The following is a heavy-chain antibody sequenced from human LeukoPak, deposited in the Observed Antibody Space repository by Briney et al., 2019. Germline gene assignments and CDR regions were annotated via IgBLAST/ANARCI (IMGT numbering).Heavy chain of an antibody. J-gene: IGHJ4*02. CDR1: GFTFSSYW. V-gene: IGHV3-7*01. Sequence: GGSLRLSCAASGFTFSSYWMSWVRQAPGKGLEWVANIKQDGSEKYYVDSVKGRFTIFRDNAKNSLYLQMNSLRAEDTAVYYCASLTTARHFDYWGQGTLVTVSS. CDR3: ASLTTARHFDY. D-gene: IGHD4-17*01. CDR2: IKQDGSEK.